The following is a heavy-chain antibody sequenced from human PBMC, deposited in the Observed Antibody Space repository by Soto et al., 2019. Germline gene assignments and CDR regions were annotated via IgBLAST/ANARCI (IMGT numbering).Heavy chain of an antibody. J-gene: IGHJ6*02. Sequence: PGGSLRLSCAASGFTFSSYSMNWVRQAPGKGLEWVSSISSSSSYIYYADSVKGRFTISRDNAKNSLYLQMNSLRAEDTAVYYCARGYDSSGYYIQAQYYYYYYGMDVWGQGTTVTVSS. CDR1: GFTFSSYS. V-gene: IGHV3-21*01. CDR3: ARGYDSSGYYIQAQYYYYYYGMDV. CDR2: ISSSSSYI. D-gene: IGHD3-22*01.